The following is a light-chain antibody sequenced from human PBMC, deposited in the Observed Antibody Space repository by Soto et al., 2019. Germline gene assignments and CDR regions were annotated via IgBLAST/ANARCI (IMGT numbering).Light chain of an antibody. CDR3: QKYGSSPIT. CDR2: DAS. V-gene: IGKV3-20*01. J-gene: IGKJ5*01. Sequence: EIVLTRSPVTLSLSPGERATLSCRASQSVSSYLAWYQQKPGQAPRIIIYDASNRATGIPDRFSGSGSGTDFTLTISRLEPEDFAVYYCQKYGSSPITFGQGTRLEI. CDR1: QSVSSY.